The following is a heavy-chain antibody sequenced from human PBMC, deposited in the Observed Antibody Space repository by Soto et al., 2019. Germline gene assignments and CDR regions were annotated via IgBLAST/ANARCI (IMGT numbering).Heavy chain of an antibody. Sequence: QVQLVESGGGVVQPGRSLRLSCAASGFTFSSYGMHWVSQAPGKGLEWVAVIWYDGSNKYYADSVKGRFTISRDNSKNTLYLQTNSLRAEDTAVYYCARDDSLVTDYDILTGYLDVWGKGTTVTDSS. V-gene: IGHV3-33*01. J-gene: IGHJ6*04. CDR1: GFTFSSYG. D-gene: IGHD3-9*01. CDR2: IWYDGSNK. CDR3: ARDDSLVTDYDILTGYLDV.